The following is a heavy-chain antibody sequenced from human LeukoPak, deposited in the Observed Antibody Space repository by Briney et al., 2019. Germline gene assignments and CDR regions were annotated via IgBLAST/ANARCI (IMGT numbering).Heavy chain of an antibody. CDR1: GFTVSSNY. D-gene: IGHD3-10*01. Sequence: GGSLRLSCAASGFTVSSNYMSWVRQAPGKGLEWVSVIYSGGSTYYADSVKGRFTISRDNSKNTLYLQMNSLRAEDTSVYYCVRGGFGHAMDVWGQGTTVTVSS. J-gene: IGHJ6*02. CDR3: VRGGFGHAMDV. CDR2: IYSGGST. V-gene: IGHV3-53*01.